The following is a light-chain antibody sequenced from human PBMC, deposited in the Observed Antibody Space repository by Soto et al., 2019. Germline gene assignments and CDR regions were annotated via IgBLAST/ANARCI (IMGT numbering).Light chain of an antibody. CDR1: QSVSRSY. Sequence: EIVLTQSPGTLSLSPGERATLSCRASQSVSRSYLGWYQQKPGQAPRLLIYDASSRATGIPDRFSGSGSGTDFTLTISRLEPEDFAVYYCQQYGSSPPWTFGQGTKVEIK. V-gene: IGKV3-20*01. J-gene: IGKJ1*01. CDR2: DAS. CDR3: QQYGSSPPWT.